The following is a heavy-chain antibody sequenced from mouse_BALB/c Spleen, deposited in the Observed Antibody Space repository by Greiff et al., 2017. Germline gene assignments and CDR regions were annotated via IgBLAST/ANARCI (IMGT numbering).Heavy chain of an antibody. V-gene: IGHV1-69*02. CDR2: IYPSDSYT. CDR1: GYTFTSYW. J-gene: IGHJ2*01. Sequence: VQLQQPGAELVRPGASVKLSCKASGYTFTSYWIYWVKQRPGQGLEWIGNIYPSDSYTNYNQKFKDKATLTVDKSSSTAYMQLSSPTSEDSAVYYCTRWGNYVYFDYWGQGTTLTVSS. CDR3: TRWGNYVYFDY. D-gene: IGHD2-1*01.